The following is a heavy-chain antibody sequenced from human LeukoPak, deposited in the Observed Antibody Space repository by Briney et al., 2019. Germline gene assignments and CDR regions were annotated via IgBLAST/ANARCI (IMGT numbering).Heavy chain of an antibody. D-gene: IGHD2-2*01. CDR1: GYTFTSYY. Sequence: ASVKVSCKASGYTFTSYYIDWVRQAPGQGLEWMGVVNPSGGSTRYAQKFQGRVTMTGDPSTRTVYMELSSLTSDDTAVYYCARGGEVCSSTSCYRGHEYWGQGTLVTVSS. V-gene: IGHV1-46*01. CDR2: VNPSGGST. CDR3: ARGGEVCSSTSCYRGHEY. J-gene: IGHJ4*02.